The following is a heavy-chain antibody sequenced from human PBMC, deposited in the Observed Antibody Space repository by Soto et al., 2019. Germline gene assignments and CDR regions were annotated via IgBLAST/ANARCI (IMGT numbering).Heavy chain of an antibody. CDR3: ARLDTAMADVKLSSYYGMDV. CDR1: GYSFTSYW. Sequence: PGESLKISCKGSGYSFTSYWIGWVRQMPGKGLEWMGIIYPGDSDTRYSPSFQGQVTISADKSISTAYLQWSSLKASDTAMYYCARLDTAMADVKLSSYYGMDVWGQGNTVTVSS. J-gene: IGHJ6*02. V-gene: IGHV5-51*01. CDR2: IYPGDSDT. D-gene: IGHD5-18*01.